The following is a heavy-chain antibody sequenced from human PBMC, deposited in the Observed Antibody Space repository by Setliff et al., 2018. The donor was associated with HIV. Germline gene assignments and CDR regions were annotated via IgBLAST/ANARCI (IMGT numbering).Heavy chain of an antibody. V-gene: IGHV3-30*02. CDR1: GFTFSDYY. CDR2: IRYDGSEK. CDR3: ASRSDY. J-gene: IGHJ4*02. Sequence: GGSLRLSCVASGFTFSDYYISWVRQAPGEGLEWVTFIRYDGSEKFYADSVRGRFTISRDNSKNKLYLQMNSLRIEDTAIYYCASRSDYWGQGTLVTVSS.